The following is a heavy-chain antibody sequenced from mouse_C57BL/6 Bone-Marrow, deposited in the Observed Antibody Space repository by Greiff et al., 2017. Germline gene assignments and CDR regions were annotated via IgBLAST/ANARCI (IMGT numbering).Heavy chain of an antibody. CDR3: ARDLDDYDEGYAMDD. J-gene: IGHJ4*01. D-gene: IGHD2-4*01. CDR1: GFTFSSYA. CDR2: ISDGGSYT. Sequence: EVKLMESGGGLVKPGGSLKLSCAASGFTFSSYAMSWVRQTPEKRLEWVATISDGGSYTYYPDNVKGRFTISRDNAKNNLYLQMSHLKSEDTAMYYCARDLDDYDEGYAMDDWGQGTSVTVSS. V-gene: IGHV5-4*01.